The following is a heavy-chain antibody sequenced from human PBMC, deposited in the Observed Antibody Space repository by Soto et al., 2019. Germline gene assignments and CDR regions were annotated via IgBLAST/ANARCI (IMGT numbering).Heavy chain of an antibody. CDR3: ASRQDYTSTFVIDY. J-gene: IGHJ4*02. CDR1: GYSFSSHW. CDR2: IYPSDSDT. V-gene: IGHV5-51*01. D-gene: IGHD4-4*01. Sequence: GESLKISCKASGYSFSSHWIGWVRQMPGKGLEWMGIIYPSDSDTRYSPSFQGQVTISADKSSSTAYLQWSSLKASDTAMYFCASRQDYTSTFVIDYWGLGTLVTVSS.